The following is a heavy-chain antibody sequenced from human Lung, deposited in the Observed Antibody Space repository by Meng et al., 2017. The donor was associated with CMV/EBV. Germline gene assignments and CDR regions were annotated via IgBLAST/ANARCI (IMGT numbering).Heavy chain of an antibody. D-gene: IGHD6-6*01. CDR2: INSGGWT. J-gene: IGHJ6*02. V-gene: IGHV3-53*01. CDR1: GFTGSANY. CDR3: AKDVAAPTQPYYYYYGMDV. Sequence: ESXKISXVASGFTGSANYMSWVRQAPGKGLEWVSVINSGGWTYYADSVKGRFTISRDNSKNTLYMQMNSLRAEDTAVYYCAKDVAAPTQPYYYYYGMDVWGQGXTVTVSS.